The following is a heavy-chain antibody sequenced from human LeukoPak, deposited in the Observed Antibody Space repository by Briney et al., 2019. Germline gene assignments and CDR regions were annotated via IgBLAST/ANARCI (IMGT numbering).Heavy chain of an antibody. CDR3: ARGLLWFGEFSFYFDY. D-gene: IGHD3-10*01. Sequence: PSETLSLTCTVSGISISSSNSYWGWIRQPPGKGLEWIGEINHSGSTNYNPSLKSPVTISVDTSKNQFSLKLSSVTAADTAVYYCARGLLWFGEFSFYFDYWGQGTLVTVSS. V-gene: IGHV4-39*07. J-gene: IGHJ4*02. CDR2: INHSGST. CDR1: GISISSSNSY.